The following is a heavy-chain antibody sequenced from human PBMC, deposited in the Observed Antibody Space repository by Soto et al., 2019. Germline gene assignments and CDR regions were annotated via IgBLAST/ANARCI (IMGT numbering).Heavy chain of an antibody. CDR3: ARVPLVAAAAAPRGWFDP. J-gene: IGHJ5*02. V-gene: IGHV3-72*01. D-gene: IGHD2-2*01. Sequence: EMQLVESGGGLVQPGGSLRLSCAASGFTFSDHYMDWVRQAPGKGLEGVGRIRNKPNSYATEYAVFVKGRFTISRDDSIISRYPHMNSLRTEDTAVYYSARVPLVAAAAAPRGWFDPWSQGTLVTVSS. CDR1: GFTFSDHY. CDR2: IRNKPNSYAT.